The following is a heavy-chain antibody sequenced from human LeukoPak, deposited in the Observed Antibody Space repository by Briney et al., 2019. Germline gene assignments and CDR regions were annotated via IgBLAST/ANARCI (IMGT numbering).Heavy chain of an antibody. CDR1: GFTFSNYA. CDR3: AKGMNPLPSYDDY. J-gene: IGHJ4*02. Sequence: GGSLRLSCAASGFTFSNYAMTWVRLAPGKGLEWVSGISNSADSTYHADSVKGRFTISRDNSKNTLYLQMNSLRAEDTAVYYCAKGMNPLPSYDDYWGQGTLVTVSS. CDR2: ISNSADST. V-gene: IGHV3-23*01. D-gene: IGHD3-3*01.